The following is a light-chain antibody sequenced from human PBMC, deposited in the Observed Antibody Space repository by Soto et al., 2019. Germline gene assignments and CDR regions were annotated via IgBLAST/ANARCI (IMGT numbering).Light chain of an antibody. CDR3: QQYGSSPLT. CDR2: GAS. Sequence: EIVMTQSPATLSVSPGERATLSGRASQSVSSNLAWYQQKSCQAPRLLIYGASTRATGIPARFSGSGSGTEFTPTISRLEPEDFAVYYCQQYGSSPLTFGGGTKVDIK. V-gene: IGKV3-15*01. J-gene: IGKJ4*01. CDR1: QSVSSN.